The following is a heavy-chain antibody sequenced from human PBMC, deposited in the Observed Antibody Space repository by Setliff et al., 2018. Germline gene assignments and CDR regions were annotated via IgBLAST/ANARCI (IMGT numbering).Heavy chain of an antibody. Sequence: PSETLSLTCAVYGGSFSTYFWSWIRQPPGKGLEWIGEISHSGSANYNPSLKSRVTMSVDTSKNQFSLNLNSVTAADTAVYYCARDPGFRSGTWSLDLWGQGTQVTVS. D-gene: IGHD3-10*01. CDR1: GGSFSTYF. J-gene: IGHJ5*02. CDR3: ARDPGFRSGTWSLDL. CDR2: ISHSGSA. V-gene: IGHV4-34*01.